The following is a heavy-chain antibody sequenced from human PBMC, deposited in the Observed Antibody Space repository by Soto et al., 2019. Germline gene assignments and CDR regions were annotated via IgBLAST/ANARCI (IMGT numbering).Heavy chain of an antibody. V-gene: IGHV1-46*01. CDR1: GYIFTSFL. D-gene: IGHD2-21*01. J-gene: IGHJ4*02. Sequence: QVQLVQSGAEVKKPGASVKVSCTASGYIFTSFLLHWVRQAPGQGLEWMGIINPTGGSTTYAQKFQGRDTMTRDTSMSTVYMELSGLRSEDTAVYYCAREYYGGNGFDCWGQGTLVTVSS. CDR2: INPTGGST. CDR3: AREYYGGNGFDC.